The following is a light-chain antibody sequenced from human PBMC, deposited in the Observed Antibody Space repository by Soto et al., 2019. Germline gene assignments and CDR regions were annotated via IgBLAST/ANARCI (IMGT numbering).Light chain of an antibody. CDR3: SSYTSSSTRV. Sequence: QSVLTQPASVSGSPGQSITISCTGTSSYVGAYDYVSWYQQHPDKAPNLMIYEVSNRPSGVSNRFSGSKSVNTATLTISGLQADDEADYYCSSYTSSSTRVFGTGTKVTVL. V-gene: IGLV2-14*03. CDR2: EVS. J-gene: IGLJ1*01. CDR1: SSYVGAYDY.